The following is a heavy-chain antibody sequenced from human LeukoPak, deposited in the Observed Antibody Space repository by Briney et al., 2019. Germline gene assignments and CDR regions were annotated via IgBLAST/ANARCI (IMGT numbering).Heavy chain of an antibody. D-gene: IGHD6-19*01. Sequence: GGSLRLSCAASGFTFDDYAMHWVRQAPGKGLEWVSGISWNSANIGYADSVRGRFTISRDNAKNSLYLQTNSLRAEDTALYYCAKSPVGGGQWLVDYFHHWGQGTRVTVSS. V-gene: IGHV3-9*01. CDR3: AKSPVGGGQWLVDYFHH. J-gene: IGHJ4*02. CDR1: GFTFDDYA. CDR2: ISWNSANI.